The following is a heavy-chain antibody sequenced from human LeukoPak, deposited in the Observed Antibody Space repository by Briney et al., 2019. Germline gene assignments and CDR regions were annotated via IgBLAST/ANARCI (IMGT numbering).Heavy chain of an antibody. V-gene: IGHV3-21*01. Sequence: GGSLRLSCAASGFTFSSYSMNWVRQAPGKGLEWVSSISSSSSYTYYADSVKGRFTISRDNAKNSLYLQMNSLRAEDTAVYYCARDRCSGGSFKYYFDYWGQGTLVTVSS. CDR1: GFTFSSYS. D-gene: IGHD2-15*01. J-gene: IGHJ4*02. CDR3: ARDRCSGGSFKYYFDY. CDR2: ISSSSSYT.